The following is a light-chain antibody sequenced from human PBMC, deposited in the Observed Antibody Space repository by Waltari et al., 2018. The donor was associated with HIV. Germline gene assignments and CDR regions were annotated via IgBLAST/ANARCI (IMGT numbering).Light chain of an antibody. CDR2: QDR. V-gene: IGLV3-1*01. CDR1: KLGNKY. CDR3: QAWDSSTWV. J-gene: IGLJ3*02. Sequence: SYELTQPPSVSVSPGQTASITCSGDKLGNKYACWYQRKPGQSPVVGIDQDRGRPPGIPERFSGSNSGNTATLTISGTQAMDEADYYCQAWDSSTWVFGGGTKLTVL.